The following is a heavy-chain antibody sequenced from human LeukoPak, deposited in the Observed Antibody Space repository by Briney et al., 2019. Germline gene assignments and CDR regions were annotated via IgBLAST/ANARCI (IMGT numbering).Heavy chain of an antibody. CDR2: IYYSGST. Sequence: KPSETLSLTCTVSGGSISSGGYYWSCIRQHPGKGLEWIGYIYYSGSTYYNPSLKSRVTISVDTSENQFSLKLTSVTAADTAVYYCARFRAGSRRYYFDYWGQGTLVTVSS. J-gene: IGHJ4*02. D-gene: IGHD1-14*01. CDR3: ARFRAGSRRYYFDY. V-gene: IGHV4-31*03. CDR1: GGSISSGGYY.